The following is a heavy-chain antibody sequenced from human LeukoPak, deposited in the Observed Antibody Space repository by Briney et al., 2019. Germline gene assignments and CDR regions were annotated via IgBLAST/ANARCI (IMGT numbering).Heavy chain of an antibody. Sequence: GASVKVSCKASGGTFSSYTISWVRQAPGQGLEWMGRIIPILGIANYAQKFQGRVTITADKSTSTAYMELSSLRSEDTAVYYCARGRMVRGVIIGIEWFDPWGQGTLVTVSS. CDR3: ARGRMVRGVIIGIEWFDP. J-gene: IGHJ5*02. V-gene: IGHV1-69*02. CDR2: IIPILGIA. D-gene: IGHD3-10*01. CDR1: GGTFSSYT.